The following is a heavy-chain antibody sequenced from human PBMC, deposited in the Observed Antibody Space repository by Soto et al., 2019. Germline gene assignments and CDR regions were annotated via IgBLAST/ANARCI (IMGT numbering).Heavy chain of an antibody. CDR2: ISAYNGNT. J-gene: IGHJ6*03. V-gene: IGHV1-18*01. D-gene: IGHD5-12*01. CDR3: ARDPSGGYSGYPLNYYYYYMDV. Sequence: ASVKVSCKASGYTFTSYGISWVRQAPGQGLEWMGWISAYNGNTNYAQKLQGRVTMTTDTSTSTAYMELRSLRSDDTAVYYCARDPSGGYSGYPLNYYYYYMDVWGKGTTVTVSS. CDR1: GYTFTSYG.